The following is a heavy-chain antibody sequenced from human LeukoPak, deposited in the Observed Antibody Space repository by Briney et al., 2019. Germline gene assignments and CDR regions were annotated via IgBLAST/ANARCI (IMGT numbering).Heavy chain of an antibody. CDR2: IYYSGST. CDR1: GGSVSSGSYY. D-gene: IGHD3-9*01. CDR3: ARGYYDILTGYYPFNY. J-gene: IGHJ4*02. Sequence: SETLSLTCTVSGGSVSSGSYYWSWIRQPPGKGLEWIGYIYYSGSTNYNPSLKSRVTISVDTSKNQFSLKLSSVTAADTAVYYCARGYYDILTGYYPFNYWGQGTLVTVSS. V-gene: IGHV4-61*01.